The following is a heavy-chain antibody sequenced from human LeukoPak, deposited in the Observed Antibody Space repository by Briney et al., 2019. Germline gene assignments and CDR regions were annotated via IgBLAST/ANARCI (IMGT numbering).Heavy chain of an antibody. CDR3: ARHHISNWYLFDY. V-gene: IGHV5-51*01. J-gene: IGHJ4*02. CDR1: GHRFTSYW. D-gene: IGHD6-13*01. CDR2: IYPGDSDT. Sequence: HGESLKISCKGSGHRFTSYWIGWVRQLPGKGLEWVGIIYPGDSDTRYSPSFQGQVTISADKSISTAYLQWSSLKASDTATYYCARHHISNWYLFDYWGQGTLVTVSS.